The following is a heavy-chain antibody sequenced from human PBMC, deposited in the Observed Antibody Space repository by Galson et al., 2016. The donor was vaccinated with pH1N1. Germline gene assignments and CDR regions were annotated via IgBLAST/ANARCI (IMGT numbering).Heavy chain of an antibody. D-gene: IGHD3-16*01. V-gene: IGHV5-51*03. J-gene: IGHJ4*02. Sequence: QSGAEVKKPGESLKISCKASGYSFTDYWIGWVRQMTGKGLGWMGIIFPGDSDTRYSPSFQGQVTISADKSINTAYLPWSSLKASDTAIYYCARLRGSDFDSWGQGTLVTVST. CDR2: IFPGDSDT. CDR3: ARLRGSDFDS. CDR1: GYSFTDYW.